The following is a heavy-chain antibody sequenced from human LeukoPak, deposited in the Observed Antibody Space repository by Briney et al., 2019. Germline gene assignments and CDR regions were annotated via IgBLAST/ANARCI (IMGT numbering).Heavy chain of an antibody. V-gene: IGHV3-48*01. J-gene: IGHJ5*02. CDR1: GFTFSTYS. CDR3: ARESFTLFGVIIT. Sequence: GGSLRLSCAASGFTFSTYSMNWVRQAPGQGLEWISYISGSSSTIYYADSVKGRFTISRDNAKNSLYLQMNRLRAEDTAVYYCARESFTLFGVIITWGQGTLVTVSS. D-gene: IGHD3-3*01. CDR2: ISGSSSTI.